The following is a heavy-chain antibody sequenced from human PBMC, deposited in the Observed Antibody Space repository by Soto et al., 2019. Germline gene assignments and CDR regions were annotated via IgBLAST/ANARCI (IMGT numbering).Heavy chain of an antibody. Sequence: QVQLQESGPGLVKPSQTLSLTCTVSGGSISSGGYYWSWIRQHPGKGLEWIGYIYYSGSTYYNPSRKRRVTISVDTSKNQFSLKLGSVTAADTAVYYCARSRGPHGVVTHYWGQGTLVTVSS. CDR1: GGSISSGGYY. V-gene: IGHV4-31*03. CDR2: IYYSGST. J-gene: IGHJ4*02. D-gene: IGHD3-3*01. CDR3: ARSRGPHGVVTHY.